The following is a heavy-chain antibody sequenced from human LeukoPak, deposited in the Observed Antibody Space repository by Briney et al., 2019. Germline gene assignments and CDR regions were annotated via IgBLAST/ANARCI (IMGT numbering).Heavy chain of an antibody. V-gene: IGHV4-59*01. J-gene: IGHJ4*02. CDR2: IYYSGST. Sequence: KPSETLSLTCTVSGGSISSYYWSWIRQPPGKGLEWIGYIYYSGSTNYNPSLKSRVTISVDTSKNQFSLKLSSVTAADTAVYYCARGEGLFDYLLRGTLVTVSS. CDR1: GGSISSYY. CDR3: ARGEGLFDY.